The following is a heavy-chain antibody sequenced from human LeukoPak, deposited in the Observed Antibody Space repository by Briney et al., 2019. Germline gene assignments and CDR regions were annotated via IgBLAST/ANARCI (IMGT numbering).Heavy chain of an antibody. D-gene: IGHD3-22*01. J-gene: IGHJ4*02. CDR3: AKDPYYDSSGYPDY. CDR2: ISYDGSNK. Sequence: GGSLRLSCAASGFTFSDYYMTWIRQAPGKGLEWVAVISYDGSNKYYADSVKGRFTISRDNSKNTLYLQMNSLRAEDTAVYYCAKDPYYDSSGYPDYWGQGTLVTVSS. CDR1: GFTFSDYY. V-gene: IGHV3-30*18.